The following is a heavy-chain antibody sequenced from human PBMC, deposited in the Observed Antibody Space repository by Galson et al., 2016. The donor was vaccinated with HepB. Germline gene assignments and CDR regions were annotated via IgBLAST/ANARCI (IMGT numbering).Heavy chain of an antibody. J-gene: IGHJ4*02. CDR3: ARVDHYVRSGFDH. D-gene: IGHD3-22*01. V-gene: IGHV4-34*01. CDR2: VNKSGST. Sequence: ETLSLTCAVYRGSFSCYYWTWLRPPPGKGLEFFAEVNKSGSTYRKPSLKSRFTISVDTSKKPLSLKLTYLTAADTAVYYCARVDHYVRSGFDHWGQGTLVTVSS. CDR1: RGSFSCYY.